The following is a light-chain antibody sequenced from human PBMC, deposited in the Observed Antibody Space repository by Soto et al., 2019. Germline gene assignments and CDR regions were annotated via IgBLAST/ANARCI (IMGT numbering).Light chain of an antibody. Sequence: EIVLTQYPGTLSLSPGERATLSCRASQSVSNNYLAWNQQRPGQAPRLLTYGASSRAIGIPDRFSGSGSGTDFTLTINRLEPEDFAVYYCQQYGNSPWTFGQGTKVEIK. CDR2: GAS. CDR1: QSVSNNY. J-gene: IGKJ1*01. CDR3: QQYGNSPWT. V-gene: IGKV3-20*01.